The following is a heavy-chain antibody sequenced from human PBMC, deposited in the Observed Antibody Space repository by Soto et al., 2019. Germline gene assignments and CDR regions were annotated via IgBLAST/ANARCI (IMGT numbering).Heavy chain of an antibody. CDR2: ISYDGSNK. J-gene: IGHJ5*02. CDR1: GFTFSSYG. Sequence: GGSLRLSCAASGFTFSSYGVHRVRQAPGKGLEWVAVISYDGSNKYYADSVKGRFTISRDNSKNSLYLQMNSLRAEDTAVYYCARHPERIAQIGWFDPWGQGTLVTVSS. D-gene: IGHD6-13*01. CDR3: ARHPERIAQIGWFDP. V-gene: IGHV3-30*03.